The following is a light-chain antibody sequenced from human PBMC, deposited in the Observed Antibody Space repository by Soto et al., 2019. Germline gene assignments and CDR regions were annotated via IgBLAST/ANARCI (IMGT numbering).Light chain of an antibody. V-gene: IGLV1-44*01. CDR1: SSNIASNT. CDR3: AAWDDSLNGVV. CDR2: TDN. Sequence: QSLLTQPPSASGTPGQRVTISCSGSSSNIASNTVNWYQQLPGTAPKVLIYTDNQRPSGVPDRFSGSKSGTSASLAISGLQSEDEADYYCAAWDDSLNGVVFGGGTKLTVL. J-gene: IGLJ2*01.